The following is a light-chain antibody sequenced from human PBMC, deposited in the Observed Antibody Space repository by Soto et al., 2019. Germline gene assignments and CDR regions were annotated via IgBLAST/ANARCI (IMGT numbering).Light chain of an antibody. Sequence: EIQMTQSPSTMCAFVVSRVTITCRASQRISSWLAWYQQKPGKAPKFLIYDGSTLESGVPARFSGSGSGTEFTLTISSLQPEDFATYYCQHYHSYPYTFGQGTKVDIK. CDR1: QRISSW. CDR2: DGS. V-gene: IGKV1-5*01. J-gene: IGKJ2*01. CDR3: QHYHSYPYT.